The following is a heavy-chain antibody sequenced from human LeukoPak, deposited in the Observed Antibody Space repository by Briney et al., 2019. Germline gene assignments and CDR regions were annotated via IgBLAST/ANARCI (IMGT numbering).Heavy chain of an antibody. CDR2: IYTSGST. D-gene: IGHD3-22*01. Sequence: TSETLSLTCAVYGGSFSGYNWTWIRQPAGKGLEWIGRIYTSGSTNYSPSLKSRVTISVDTSKNQFSLKLSSVTAADTAVYYCARGMNYYDSSGYYSPVDPWGQGTLVTVSS. J-gene: IGHJ5*02. CDR3: ARGMNYYDSSGYYSPVDP. V-gene: IGHV4-59*10. CDR1: GGSFSGYN.